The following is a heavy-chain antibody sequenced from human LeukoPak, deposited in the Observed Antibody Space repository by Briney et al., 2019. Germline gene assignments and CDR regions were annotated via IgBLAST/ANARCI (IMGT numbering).Heavy chain of an antibody. J-gene: IGHJ4*02. D-gene: IGHD1-1*01. CDR2: ISSSGSTI. CDR3: ARDLDYWNYFDY. Sequence: PGGSLRLSCAASGFTFSSYEMNWVRQAPGKGLEWVSYISSSGSTIYYADSVKGRFTISRDNAKNSLYLQMNSLRAEDTAVYYCARDLDYWNYFDYWGQGTLVTVSS. V-gene: IGHV3-48*03. CDR1: GFTFSSYE.